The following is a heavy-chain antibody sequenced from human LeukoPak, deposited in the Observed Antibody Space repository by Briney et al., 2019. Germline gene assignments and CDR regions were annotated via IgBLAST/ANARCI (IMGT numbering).Heavy chain of an antibody. CDR1: GFTFSNAW. CDR3: TTDIFLTYYDFWSGYPSHAFDI. V-gene: IGHV3-15*01. Sequence: GGSLRLSYAASGFTFSNAWMSWVRQAPGKGLEWVGRIKSKTDGGTTDYAAPVKGRFTMSRDDSKNTLYLQMNSLKTEDTAVYYCTTDIFLTYYDFWSGYPSHAFDIWGQGTMVTVSS. J-gene: IGHJ3*02. CDR2: IKSKTDGGTT. D-gene: IGHD3-3*01.